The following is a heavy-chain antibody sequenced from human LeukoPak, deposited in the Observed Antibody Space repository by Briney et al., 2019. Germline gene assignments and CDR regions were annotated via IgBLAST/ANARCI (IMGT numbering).Heavy chain of an antibody. D-gene: IGHD3-10*01. CDR1: GFTFSSYS. J-gene: IGHJ4*02. CDR3: ARISVIRGLSSFDS. CDR2: ISSTSNTM. V-gene: IGHV3-48*04. Sequence: GGSLRLSCAASGFTFSSYSMNWVRQAPGKGLEWVAYISSTSNTMYYADSVKGRFTISRDNAKTSLYLQMNSLTPEDTAVYYCARISVIRGLSSFDSWGQGTLVTVSS.